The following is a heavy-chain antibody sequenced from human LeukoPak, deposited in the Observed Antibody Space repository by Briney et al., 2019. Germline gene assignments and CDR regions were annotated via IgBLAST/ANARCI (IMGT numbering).Heavy chain of an antibody. CDR3: ARGLAEHYYDSSGY. CDR1: GGTFSSYA. CDR2: IIPIFGTA. V-gene: IGHV1-69*13. D-gene: IGHD3-22*01. J-gene: IGHJ4*02. Sequence: SVTVSCKASGGTFSSYAISWVRQAPGQGLEWMGGIIPIFGTANYAQKFQGRVTITADESTSTAYMELSSPRSEDTAVYYCARGLAEHYYDSSGYWGQGTLVTVSS.